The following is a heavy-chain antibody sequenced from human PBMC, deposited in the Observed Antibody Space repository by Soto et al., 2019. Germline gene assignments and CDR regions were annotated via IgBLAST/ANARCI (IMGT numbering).Heavy chain of an antibody. CDR2: VIPIFGTA. Sequence: QVQLVQSGAEVKKPGSSVKVSCKASGGTFSSYAISWVRQAPGQGLEWMGGVIPIFGTANYAQKFQGRVTITADESTSTAYMELSSLRSEDTAVYYCARGGVPQPGADNWFDPWGQGTLVTVSS. CDR3: ARGGVPQPGADNWFDP. CDR1: GGTFSSYA. V-gene: IGHV1-69*01. D-gene: IGHD2-2*01. J-gene: IGHJ5*02.